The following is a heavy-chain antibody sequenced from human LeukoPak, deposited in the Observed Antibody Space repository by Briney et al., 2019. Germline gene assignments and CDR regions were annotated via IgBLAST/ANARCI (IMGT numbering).Heavy chain of an antibody. CDR1: GFTFDDYG. Sequence: GGSLRLSCAASGFTFDDYGMSWVRQAPGKGLEWVSGINWNGGSTGYADSVKGRFTISRDNAKNSLYLQMNSLRAEDTALYYCAREAGIDYDFWSGYPRSPYFDYWGQGTLVTVSS. V-gene: IGHV3-20*04. CDR3: AREAGIDYDFWSGYPRSPYFDY. J-gene: IGHJ4*02. D-gene: IGHD3-3*01. CDR2: INWNGGST.